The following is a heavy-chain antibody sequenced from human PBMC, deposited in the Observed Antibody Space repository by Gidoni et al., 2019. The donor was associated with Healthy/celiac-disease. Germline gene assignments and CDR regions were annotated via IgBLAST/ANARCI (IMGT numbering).Heavy chain of an antibody. J-gene: IGHJ6*03. V-gene: IGHV1-69*01. CDR3: ARGRSGCSGGSCYSWYYYYMDV. Sequence: QVQLVQSGAEVKKPGSSVKVSCKSSGGTFSSYAISWVRQAPGQGLEWMGGIIPIFGTANSAQKFQGSVTITADESTSTAYMELSSLRSEDTAVYYCARGRSGCSGGSCYSWYYYYMDVWGKGTTVTVSS. CDR1: GGTFSSYA. D-gene: IGHD2-15*01. CDR2: IIPIFGTA.